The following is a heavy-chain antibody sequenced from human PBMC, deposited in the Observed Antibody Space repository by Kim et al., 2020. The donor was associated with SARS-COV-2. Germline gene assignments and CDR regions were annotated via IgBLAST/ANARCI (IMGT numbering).Heavy chain of an antibody. CDR3: ARRVMLRGVTNWFDP. CDR2: IYYTGNT. V-gene: IGHV4-31*03. CDR1: GGSISSGGYY. D-gene: IGHD3-10*01. Sequence: SETLSLTCTVSGGSISSGGYYWSWIRQHPGKGLEWIGYIYYTGNTYYNPSLESRVTISLDTSKNQLSLKLTSVTAADTAVYYCARRVMLRGVTNWFDPWGQGTLVSVSS. J-gene: IGHJ5*02.